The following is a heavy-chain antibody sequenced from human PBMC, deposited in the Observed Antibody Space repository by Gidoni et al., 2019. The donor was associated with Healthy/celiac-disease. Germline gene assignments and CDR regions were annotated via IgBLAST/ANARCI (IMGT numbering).Heavy chain of an antibody. J-gene: IGHJ4*02. D-gene: IGHD3-10*01. CDR1: GYTLTELS. CDR2: FEPEDGET. Sequence: QVQLVQSGAEVNKPGASVKVSCKVSGYTLTELSMHWVRQAPGKGLEWMGGFEPEDGETIYAQKFQGRVTMTEDTSTDTAYMELSSLRSEDTAVYYCATPYGSGSYSHFDYWGQGTLVTVSS. CDR3: ATPYGSGSYSHFDY. V-gene: IGHV1-24*01.